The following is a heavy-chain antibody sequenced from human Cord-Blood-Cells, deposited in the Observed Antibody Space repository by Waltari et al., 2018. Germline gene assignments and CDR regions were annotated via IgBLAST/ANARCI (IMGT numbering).Heavy chain of an antibody. CDR3: AFDYYGSGNSY. V-gene: IGHV4-39*01. CDR1: GGSISSSSYY. CDR2: IYYSGST. Sequence: QLQLQESGPGLVKPSETLSLTCPVSGGSISSSSYYWGWIRQSPGKGLEWIGSIYYSGSTYYNPSLKSRVTISVDTSKNQFSLKLSSVTAADTAVYYCAFDYYGSGNSYWGQGTLVTVSS. J-gene: IGHJ4*02. D-gene: IGHD3-10*01.